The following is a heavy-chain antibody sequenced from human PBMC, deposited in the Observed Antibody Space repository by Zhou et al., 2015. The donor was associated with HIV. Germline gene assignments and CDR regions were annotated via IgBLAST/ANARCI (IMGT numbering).Heavy chain of an antibody. J-gene: IGHJ2*01. Sequence: QVQLVQSGAEVKKPGSSVKVSCKASGGTFSSYAISWVRQAPGQGLEWMGGIIPIFGTANYAQKFQGRITITADESTNTAYMELSSLRSDDTAVYYCARVVVAVASYWYFDLWGRGTLVTVSS. CDR2: IIPIFGTA. V-gene: IGHV1-69*01. CDR3: ARVVVAVASYWYFDL. D-gene: IGHD2-15*01. CDR1: GGTFSSYA.